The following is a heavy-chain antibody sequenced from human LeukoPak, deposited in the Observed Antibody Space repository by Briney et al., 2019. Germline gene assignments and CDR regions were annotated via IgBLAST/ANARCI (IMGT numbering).Heavy chain of an antibody. Sequence: ASVKVSCKASGYTFTSYGISWVRQAPGQGLEWMGWISAYNGNTNYAQKLQGRVTMTTDTSTSTAYMELRSLRSDDTAVYYCARDRDRYSSSWWSDYWGQGTLVTASS. J-gene: IGHJ4*02. CDR3: ARDRDRYSSSWWSDY. CDR2: ISAYNGNT. V-gene: IGHV1-18*01. D-gene: IGHD6-13*01. CDR1: GYTFTSYG.